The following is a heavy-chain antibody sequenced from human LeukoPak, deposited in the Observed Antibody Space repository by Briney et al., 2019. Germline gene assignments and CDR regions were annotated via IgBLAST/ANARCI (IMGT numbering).Heavy chain of an antibody. J-gene: IGHJ6*02. Sequence: SETLSLTCTVSGGSISSGGYSWSWIRQHRGKGLEWIGYIYYSGSTYYNPSLKSRVTTSVDTSKNQFSLKLSSVTAADTAVYYCARDRRDFMSGYYYGMDVWGQGTTVTVSS. CDR1: GGSISSGGYS. CDR3: ARDRRDFMSGYYYGMDV. CDR2: IYYSGST. V-gene: IGHV4-31*03.